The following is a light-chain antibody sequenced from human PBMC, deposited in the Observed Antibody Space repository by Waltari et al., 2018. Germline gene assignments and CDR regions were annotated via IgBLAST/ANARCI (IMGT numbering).Light chain of an antibody. CDR3: TLFTTISTSL. V-gene: IGLV2-14*03. Sequence: QSALTQPASVSGSPGQSITISCTGTRNYFGDYNYFSWYQHQSGNAPKLMIYDVTERPSGVSNRFSGSKSGNTASLTISGLQADDEADYYCTLFTTISTSLFGGGTKVTVL. CDR2: DVT. J-gene: IGLJ3*02. CDR1: RNYFGDYNY.